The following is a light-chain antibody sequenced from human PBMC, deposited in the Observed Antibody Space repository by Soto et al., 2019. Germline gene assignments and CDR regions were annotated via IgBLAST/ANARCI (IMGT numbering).Light chain of an antibody. CDR3: QQYNNWHPLT. CDR1: QSVSSN. CDR2: GAS. Sequence: EIVMTQSPATLSVSPGERATLSCRASQSVSSNLAWYQQKPGQAPRLLIYGASTRATGIPARFSGSGSGTEFTVPISSLQSEDFAVYYCQQYNNWHPLTFGGGTKVEIK. J-gene: IGKJ4*01. V-gene: IGKV3-15*01.